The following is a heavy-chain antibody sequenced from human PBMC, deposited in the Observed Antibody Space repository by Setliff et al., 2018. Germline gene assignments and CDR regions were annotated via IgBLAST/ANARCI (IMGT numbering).Heavy chain of an antibody. Sequence: SVKVSCKASGGTFSSYAISWVRQAPGQGLEWMGGIIPIFGTANYAQKFQGRVTITTDESTSTAYMELSSLRSEDTAVYYCARGRSLLWFGELSRPYYFDYWGQETPVTVSS. D-gene: IGHD3-10*01. CDR3: ARGRSLLWFGELSRPYYFDY. CDR2: IIPIFGTA. CDR1: GGTFSSYA. V-gene: IGHV1-69*05. J-gene: IGHJ4*02.